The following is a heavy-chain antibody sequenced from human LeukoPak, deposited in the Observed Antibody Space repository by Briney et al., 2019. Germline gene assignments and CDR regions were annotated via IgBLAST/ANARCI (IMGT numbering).Heavy chain of an antibody. CDR2: ISSSSSYI. J-gene: IGHJ4*02. V-gene: IGHV3-21*01. CDR1: GFTFSSYS. Sequence: KTGGSLRLSCAASGFTFSSYSMNWVRQAPGKGLEWVSSISSSSSYIYYADSVKGRFTISRDNAKNSLYLQMNSLRAEDTAVYYCARDPVSSGYFDYWGQGTLVTVSS. CDR3: ARDPVSSGYFDY. D-gene: IGHD3-22*01.